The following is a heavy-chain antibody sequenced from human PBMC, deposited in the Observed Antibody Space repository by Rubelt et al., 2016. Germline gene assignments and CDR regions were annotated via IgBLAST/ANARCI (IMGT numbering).Heavy chain of an antibody. CDR2: ISPNSGGT. V-gene: IGHV1-2*02. J-gene: IGHJ4*02. Sequence: QAQLVQSGSELKKPGASVKVSCKASGYTFTNWGMNWVRQAPGQGLEWMGWISPNSGGTNYAQKFQGRVSMTRDTSISTAYMDLSRLTSDDTAVYYCARDEMAGITSVDNWGLGTLVTVSS. CDR1: GYTFTNWG. D-gene: IGHD6-19*01. CDR3: ARDEMAGITSVDN.